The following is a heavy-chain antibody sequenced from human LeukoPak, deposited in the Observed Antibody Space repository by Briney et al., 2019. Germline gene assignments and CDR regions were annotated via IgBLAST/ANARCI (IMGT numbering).Heavy chain of an antibody. CDR1: GYSFISYW. Sequence: GESLKISCKGSGYSFISYWIGWVRQMPGKGLEWMGIIYPGDSDTRYSPSFQGQVTISADKSISTAYLQWSSLKASDTAMYYCARGPIGDSSGYYPYVEYWGQGTLVTVSS. J-gene: IGHJ4*02. D-gene: IGHD3-22*01. CDR3: ARGPIGDSSGYYPYVEY. V-gene: IGHV5-51*01. CDR2: IYPGDSDT.